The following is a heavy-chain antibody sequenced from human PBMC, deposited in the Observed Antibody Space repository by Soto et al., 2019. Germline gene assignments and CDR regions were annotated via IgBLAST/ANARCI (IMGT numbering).Heavy chain of an antibody. CDR1: GYSFTSYW. J-gene: IGHJ6*03. V-gene: IGHV5-51*01. Sequence: PGESLKISCKGSGYSFTSYWIGWVRQMPGKGLEWMGIIYPGDSDTRYSPSFQGQVTISADKSISTAYLQWSSLKASDTAMYYCARSVVVVAATNYYYYYYMDVWGKGTTVTVSS. CDR3: ARSVVVVAATNYYYYYYMDV. D-gene: IGHD2-15*01. CDR2: IYPGDSDT.